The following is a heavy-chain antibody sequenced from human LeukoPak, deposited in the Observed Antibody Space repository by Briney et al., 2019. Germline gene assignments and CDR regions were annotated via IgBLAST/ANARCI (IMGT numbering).Heavy chain of an antibody. D-gene: IGHD4-17*01. V-gene: IGHV4-61*08. Sequence: SQTLSLTCTVSGGSISSGDYYWSWIRQPPGKGLEWIGYIYYSGSTNYNPSLKSRVTISVDTSKNQFSLKLSSVTAADTAVYYCAREDGDYYPSDYWGQGTLVTVSS. CDR2: IYYSGST. CDR1: GGSISSGDYY. J-gene: IGHJ4*02. CDR3: AREDGDYYPSDY.